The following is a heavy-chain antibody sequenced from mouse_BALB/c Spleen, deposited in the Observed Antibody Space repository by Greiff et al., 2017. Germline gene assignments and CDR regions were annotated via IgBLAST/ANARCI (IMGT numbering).Heavy chain of an antibody. CDR2: INPGSGGT. V-gene: IGHV1-54*01. Sequence: VQLQQSGAELVRPGTSVKVSCKASGYAFTNYLIEWVKQRPGQGLEWIGVINPGSGGTNYNEKFKGKATLTADKSSSTAYMQLSSLTSDDSAVYFCAREDGNYGDWGQGTLVTVSA. CDR3: AREDGNYGD. CDR1: GYAFTNYL. D-gene: IGHD2-1*01. J-gene: IGHJ3*01.